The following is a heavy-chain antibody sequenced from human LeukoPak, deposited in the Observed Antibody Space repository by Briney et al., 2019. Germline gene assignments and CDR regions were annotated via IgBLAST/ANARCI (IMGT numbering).Heavy chain of an antibody. J-gene: IGHJ6*02. CDR2: MNPNSGNT. V-gene: IGHV1-8*01. Sequence: ASVKVSCKASGYTFTSYDINWVRQATGQGLEWMGWMNPNSGNTGYAQKFQGRVTMTRNTSISTAYMELSSLRSGDTAVYYCARDHQAGRDYYYYYGMDVWGQGTTVTVSS. CDR1: GYTFTSYD. CDR3: ARDHQAGRDYYYYYGMDV.